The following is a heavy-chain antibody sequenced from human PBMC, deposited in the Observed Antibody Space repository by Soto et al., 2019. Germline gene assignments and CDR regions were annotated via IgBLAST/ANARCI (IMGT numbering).Heavy chain of an antibody. J-gene: IGHJ2*01. CDR1: GGSVNSGSYY. D-gene: IGHD2-15*01. CDR3: ARAWATNGSYWFFDL. CDR2: SYYTGSI. Sequence: SETLSLTCTVSGGSVNSGSYYWSWIRHPPGKGLEWIGYSYYTGSIHYNPSLESRVTISVDTSKNQFSLKLTSVTAADTAIYHCARAWATNGSYWFFDLWGRGSLVTVSS. V-gene: IGHV4-61*01.